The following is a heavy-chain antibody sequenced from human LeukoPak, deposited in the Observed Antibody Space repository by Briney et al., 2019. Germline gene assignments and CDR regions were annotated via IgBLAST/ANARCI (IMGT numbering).Heavy chain of an antibody. CDR2: ISYDGSNK. CDR1: GFTFSSYA. J-gene: IGHJ3*02. V-gene: IGHV3-30-3*01. D-gene: IGHD3-22*01. Sequence: GGSLRLSCAASGFTFSSYAMHWVRQAPGKGLEWVAVISYDGSNKYYADSVKGRFTISRDNSKNTLYLQMNSLRAEDTAVYYCAKDHYDSSGYLSYDAFDIWGQGTMVTVSS. CDR3: AKDHYDSSGYLSYDAFDI.